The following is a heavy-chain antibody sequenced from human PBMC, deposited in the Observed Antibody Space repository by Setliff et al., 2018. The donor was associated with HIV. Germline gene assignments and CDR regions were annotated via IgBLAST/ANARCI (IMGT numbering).Heavy chain of an antibody. CDR3: ARDSGTGGPGRWVDP. J-gene: IGHJ5*02. Sequence: ASVKVSCKSVGYIFSNFGFTWVRQAPGQGLEWMGYISGYNRITFYAQKFQGGVTLTTDISTVTAYMEVRGLTSDDTAVYYCARDSGTGGPGRWVDPWGQGTLVTSPQ. CDR2: ISGYNRIT. D-gene: IGHD1-1*01. V-gene: IGHV1-18*01. CDR1: GYIFSNFG.